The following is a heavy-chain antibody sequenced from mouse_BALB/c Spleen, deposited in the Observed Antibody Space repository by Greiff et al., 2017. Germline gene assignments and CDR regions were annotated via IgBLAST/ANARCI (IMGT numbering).Heavy chain of an antibody. CDR3: ARVGHYYGYGIAY. J-gene: IGHJ3*01. CDR1: GDSITSGY. V-gene: IGHV3-8*02. CDR2: ISYSGST. Sequence: EVMLVESGPSLVKPSQTLSLTCSVTGDSITSGYWNWIRKFPGNKLEYMGYISYSGSTYYNPSLKSRISITRDTSKNQYYLQLNSVTTEDTATYYCARVGHYYGYGIAYWGQGTLVTVSA. D-gene: IGHD1-2*01.